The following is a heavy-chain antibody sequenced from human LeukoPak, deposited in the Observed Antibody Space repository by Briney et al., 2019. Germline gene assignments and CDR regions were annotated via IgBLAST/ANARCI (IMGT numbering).Heavy chain of an antibody. Sequence: ASVKVSCKASGYTFTSYYMHWVRQAPGQGLEWMGIINPSGGSTNYAQKLQGRVTMTTDTSTSTAYMELRSLRSDDTAVYYCARDRSYGYVDYYYYYMDVWGKGTTVTISS. V-gene: IGHV1-46*01. CDR2: INPSGGST. CDR3: ARDRSYGYVDYYYYYMDV. CDR1: GYTFTSYY. D-gene: IGHD5-18*01. J-gene: IGHJ6*03.